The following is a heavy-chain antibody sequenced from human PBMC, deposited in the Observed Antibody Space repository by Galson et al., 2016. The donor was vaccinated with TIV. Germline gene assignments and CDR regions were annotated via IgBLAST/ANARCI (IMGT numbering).Heavy chain of an antibody. V-gene: IGHV4-34*01. CDR3: ARYSNDEGDAYGFAY. CDR1: GGSLSGYY. CDR2: INHRGIT. J-gene: IGHJ4*02. Sequence: TLSLTCAVYGGSLSGYYWSWIRQSPGKGLEWIGEINHRGITNYNPSLKSRFAISVDTSKNQFSLKVRSVTAADTAVYYCARYSNDEGDAYGFAYWGQGTLVTVSS. D-gene: IGHD1-1*01.